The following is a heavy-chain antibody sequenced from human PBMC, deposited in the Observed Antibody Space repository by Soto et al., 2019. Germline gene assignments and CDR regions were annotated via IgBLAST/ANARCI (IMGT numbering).Heavy chain of an antibody. V-gene: IGHV4-31*03. CDR1: GGSISSGGYY. Sequence: QVQLQESGPGLVKPSQTLSLTCTVSGGSISSGGYYWSWIRQHPGKRLEWIGYIYYGGSTYYIPSLRGRVTISVDTSKHQFSLKLSSVTAADTAVYYCATYGSGTYKPTTFDDWGQRTLVTVSS. D-gene: IGHD3-10*01. J-gene: IGHJ4*02. CDR2: IYYGGST. CDR3: ATYGSGTYKPTTFDD.